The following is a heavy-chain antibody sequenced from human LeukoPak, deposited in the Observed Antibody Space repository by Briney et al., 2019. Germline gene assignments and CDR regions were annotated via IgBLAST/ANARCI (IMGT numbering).Heavy chain of an antibody. CDR3: AKEGSSVLPSPFDY. J-gene: IGHJ4*02. D-gene: IGHD3-10*01. Sequence: GGSLRLSCAASGFTFSSSAMSWVRQAPGKGLEWVSAISINGGYTYYADSVQGRFTISRDNSKNTLYLQMNSLRAEDTAVYYCAKEGSSVLPSPFDYWGQGTLVTVSS. CDR2: ISINGGYT. V-gene: IGHV3-23*01. CDR1: GFTFSSSA.